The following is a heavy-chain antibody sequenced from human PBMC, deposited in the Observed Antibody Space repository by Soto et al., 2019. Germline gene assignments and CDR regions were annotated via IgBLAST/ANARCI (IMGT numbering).Heavy chain of an antibody. Sequence: PGESLNTSCTGSGNNLNTNWIVWVVQTHGKGLEAIPRPPHSDCDPDYSPSFRGHVTISSDKCINTVYLQWSSLKASDTAMYYCARLRSLPSTIKFRNDFEYGGPG. CDR2: PPHSDCDP. V-gene: IGHV5-10-1*01. D-gene: IGHD1-1*01. CDR3: ARLRSLPSTIKFRNDFEY. J-gene: IGHJ4*02. CDR1: GNNLNTNW.